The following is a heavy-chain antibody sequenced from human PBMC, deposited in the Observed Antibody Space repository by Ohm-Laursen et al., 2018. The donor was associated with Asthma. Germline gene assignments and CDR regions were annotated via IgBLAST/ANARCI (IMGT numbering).Heavy chain of an antibody. CDR3: ARVEGSPRDAFDI. J-gene: IGHJ3*02. D-gene: IGHD2-15*01. Sequence: SQTLSLTCTVSGGSISSGDYYWSWIRQPPGKGLEWIGYIYYSGSTYYNPSLKSRVTISIDTSKNQFSLKLSSVTAADTAVYYCARVEGSPRDAFDIWGQGTMVTVSS. CDR1: GGSISSGDYY. CDR2: IYYSGST. V-gene: IGHV4-30-4*01.